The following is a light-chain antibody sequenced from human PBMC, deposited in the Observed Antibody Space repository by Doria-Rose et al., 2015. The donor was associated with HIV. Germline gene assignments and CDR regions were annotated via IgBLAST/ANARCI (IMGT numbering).Light chain of an antibody. CDR2: DGS. CDR1: QRFSSTY. V-gene: IGKV3-20*01. J-gene: IGKJ1*01. Sequence: LTQSPGTLSLSPGERATLSCRASQRFSSTYLAWYQQKPGQAPSLLIYDGSTRATGIPDRFSASGSGTDFTLTINRLEPEDFALYYSHQYGTSRTFGQGTKVEI. CDR3: HQYGTSRT.